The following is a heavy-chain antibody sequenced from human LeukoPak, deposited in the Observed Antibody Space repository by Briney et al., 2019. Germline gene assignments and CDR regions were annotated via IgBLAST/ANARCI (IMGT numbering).Heavy chain of an antibody. CDR2: INTNGDSA. V-gene: IGHV3-74*01. D-gene: IGHD5-24*01. Sequence: GGSLRLSCAVSGFKFSSYWMNWVRQVPGKGLMWAAHINTNGDSANHADSVKGRFTISRDNAKSTLSLQMNSLRAEDTAIYYCVRDNAYTFDYWGQGTLVTVSS. CDR3: VRDNAYTFDY. J-gene: IGHJ4*01. CDR1: GFKFSSYW.